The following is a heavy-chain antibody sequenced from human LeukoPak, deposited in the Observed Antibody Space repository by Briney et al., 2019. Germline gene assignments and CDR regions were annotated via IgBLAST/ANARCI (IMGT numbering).Heavy chain of an antibody. Sequence: KPSGTLSPTCAVYGGAFSGFYWGWVRQPPREGLGWVGEINHSGSTNYNPSLKSRVTISVDTSKNQFSLKLSSVTAADTAVYYCARASMVRGVMEHPNWFDPWGQGTLVAVSS. CDR3: ARASMVRGVMEHPNWFDP. V-gene: IGHV4-34*01. J-gene: IGHJ5*02. CDR1: GGAFSGFY. CDR2: INHSGST. D-gene: IGHD3-10*01.